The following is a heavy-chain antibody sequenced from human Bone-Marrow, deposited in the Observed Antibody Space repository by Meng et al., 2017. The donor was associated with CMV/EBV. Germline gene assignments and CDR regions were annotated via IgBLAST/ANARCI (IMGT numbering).Heavy chain of an antibody. CDR1: GGSFSNYY. J-gene: IGHJ1*01. Sequence: LTCAGYGGSFSNYYWDWIRQSPGKGQEWIGGSNHSGSTNCNPSLKSRVTISVDTSKKQFSRMLTSMTAADTAVFFCARSTYGGFFQHWGQGTLVTVSS. D-gene: IGHD3-10*01. CDR2: SNHSGST. CDR3: ARSTYGGFFQH. V-gene: IGHV4-34*01.